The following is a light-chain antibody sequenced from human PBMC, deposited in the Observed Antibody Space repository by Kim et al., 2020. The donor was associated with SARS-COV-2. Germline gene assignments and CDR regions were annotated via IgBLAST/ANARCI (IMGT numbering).Light chain of an antibody. CDR2: RTN. J-gene: IGLJ3*02. V-gene: IGLV8-61*01. Sequence: GGTVTLTCGLSSGSVSTSHSPSWYQQTPGQSPRTLIYRTNTRSSGVPDRFSGSILGNKAALIITGAQADDESHYYCLLYMGSGIWVFGGGTQLTVL. CDR3: LLYMGSGIWV. CDR1: SGSVSTSHS.